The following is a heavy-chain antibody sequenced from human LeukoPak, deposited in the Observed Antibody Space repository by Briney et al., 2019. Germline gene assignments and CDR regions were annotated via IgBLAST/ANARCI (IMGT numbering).Heavy chain of an antibody. CDR2: IYYSGST. V-gene: IGHV4-59*01. CDR1: GRSISSYY. CDR3: ARGDYDSSGYYIRDSLDAFDI. J-gene: IGHJ3*02. D-gene: IGHD3-22*01. Sequence: SETLSLTCTVSGRSISSYYWSWIRQPPGKGLEWIGYIYYSGSTNYNPSLKSRVTISVDTSKNQFSLKLSSVTAADTAVYYCARGDYDSSGYYIRDSLDAFDIWGQGTMVTVSS.